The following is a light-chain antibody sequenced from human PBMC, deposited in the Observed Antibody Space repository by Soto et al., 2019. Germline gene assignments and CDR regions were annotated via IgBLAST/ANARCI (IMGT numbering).Light chain of an antibody. CDR3: AAWDDSLNGVV. Sequence: QSVLTQSPSVSGTPGQGVTISCSGGTSNIGTYTVNWYQQLPGTAPKVLIYGDNQRPSGVADRFSGSKSGTSASLAISGLQSEDEAEYYCAAWDDSLNGVVFGGGTKVTVL. J-gene: IGLJ2*01. CDR1: TSNIGTYT. V-gene: IGLV1-44*01. CDR2: GDN.